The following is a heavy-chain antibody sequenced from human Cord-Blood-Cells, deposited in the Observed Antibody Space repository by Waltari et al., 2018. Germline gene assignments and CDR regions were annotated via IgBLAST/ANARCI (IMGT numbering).Heavy chain of an antibody. D-gene: IGHD6-6*01. CDR2: FDPEDGET. V-gene: IGHV1-24*01. CDR1: GYTLTEFS. Sequence: QVQLVQSGAEVKKTGASVKVSCTVSGYTLTEFSMHWVRQAPGKGLEWMGCFDPEDGETIYAQKFQGRVTMTEDTSTDTADMELSGLRSEDTAVYYCATSAARSYYFDYWGQGTLVTVSS. J-gene: IGHJ4*02. CDR3: ATSAARSYYFDY.